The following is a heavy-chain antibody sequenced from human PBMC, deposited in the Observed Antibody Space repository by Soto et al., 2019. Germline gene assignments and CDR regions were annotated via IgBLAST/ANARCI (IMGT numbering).Heavy chain of an antibody. V-gene: IGHV1-46*01. CDR1: GYTFTSYY. CDR3: ARESGLLEWLSPYYYYYGMDV. D-gene: IGHD3-3*01. CDR2: INPSGGST. Sequence: ASVKVSCKASGYTFTSYYMHWVRQAPGQGLEWMGIINPSGGSTSYAQKFQGRVTMTRDTSTSTVYMELSSLRSEDTAVYYCARESGLLEWLSPYYYYYGMDVWGQGPTVNVSS. J-gene: IGHJ6*02.